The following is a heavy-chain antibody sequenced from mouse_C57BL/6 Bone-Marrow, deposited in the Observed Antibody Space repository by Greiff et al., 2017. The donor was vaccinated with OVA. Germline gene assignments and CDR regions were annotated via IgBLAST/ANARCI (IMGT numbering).Heavy chain of an antibody. V-gene: IGHV1-7*01. CDR2: INPCCGYP. Sequence: VQLQQSGAELAKPGASVKLSCKASGYTFTSYWMHWVKQRPGPGLEWIGSINPCCGYPTYNQKFKDKATLTADKSSSTAYMQLSSLTYEDSAVYYCARCGDMDYGGQGTSVTVTA. J-gene: IGHJ4*01. CDR3: ARCGDMDY. CDR1: GYTFTSYW.